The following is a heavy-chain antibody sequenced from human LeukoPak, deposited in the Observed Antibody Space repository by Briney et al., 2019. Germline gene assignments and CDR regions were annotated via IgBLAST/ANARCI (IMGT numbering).Heavy chain of an antibody. CDR2: IYYSGST. Sequence: SETLSLTCTVSGGSISSYYWSWIRQPPGKGLEWIGYIYYSGSTNYNHSLKSRVTISVDTSKNQFSLKLRSVTAADTAVYYCARAERSGCYFYYWGQGTLVTVSS. V-gene: IGHV4-59*01. J-gene: IGHJ4*02. CDR1: GGSISSYY. D-gene: IGHD6-19*01. CDR3: ARAERSGCYFYY.